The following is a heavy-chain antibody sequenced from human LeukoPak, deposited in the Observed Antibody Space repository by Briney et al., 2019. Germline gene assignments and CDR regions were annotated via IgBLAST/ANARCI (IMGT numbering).Heavy chain of an antibody. D-gene: IGHD6-13*01. J-gene: IGHJ4*02. CDR3: ARGGIAAAFDY. V-gene: IGHV4-59*01. CDR2: IYYSGST. Sequence: SESLSLTCTVSGGSISSYYWSWIRQPPGKGLERIGYIYYSGSTNYNPSLKSRVTISVDTSKTQFSLKLSSVTAADTAVYYCARGGIAAAFDYWRQGTPVTVSS. CDR1: GGSISSYY.